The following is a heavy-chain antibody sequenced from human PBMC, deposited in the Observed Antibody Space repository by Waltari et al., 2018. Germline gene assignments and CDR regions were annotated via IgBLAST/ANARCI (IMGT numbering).Heavy chain of an antibody. CDR3: AREKPGGDCDY. CDR2: IEHDNGDT. V-gene: IGHV1-46*04. CDR1: GYTFPTYT. D-gene: IGHD6-25*01. Sequence: QVQLVQSGAEVRKPGASVTISCKTSGYTFPTYTIHWVRQAPGLALEWRGIIEHDNGDTTYAQTLQGRVTMTWDTSTNTVYMELSSLTSEDTAVYYCAREKPGGDCDYWGQGTLVTVSS. J-gene: IGHJ4*02.